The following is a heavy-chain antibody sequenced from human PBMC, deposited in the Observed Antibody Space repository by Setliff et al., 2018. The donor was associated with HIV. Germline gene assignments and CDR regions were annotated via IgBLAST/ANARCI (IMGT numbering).Heavy chain of an antibody. CDR1: GYSISSGYY. J-gene: IGHJ3*02. Sequence: SETLSLTCAVSGYSISSGYYWGWVRQPPGKGLEWIGSIYHSGSTYYNPSLKSRVTISVDTSKNQFSLKLSSVTAADTAVYYCARHSSAAANDAFDIWGQGTMVTVSS. D-gene: IGHD6-13*01. CDR3: ARHSSAAANDAFDI. CDR2: IYHSGST. V-gene: IGHV4-38-2*01.